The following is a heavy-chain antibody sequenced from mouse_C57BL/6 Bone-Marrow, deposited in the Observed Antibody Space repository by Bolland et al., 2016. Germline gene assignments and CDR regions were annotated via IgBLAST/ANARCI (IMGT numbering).Heavy chain of an antibody. J-gene: IGHJ2*01. Sequence: DINPNNGGTSYNQKFKGKATLTVDKSSSTAYMELRSLTSEDSAVYYCAKLGLLDYWGQGTT. CDR2: INPNNGGT. V-gene: IGHV1-26*01. D-gene: IGHD4-1*01. CDR3: AKLGLLDY.